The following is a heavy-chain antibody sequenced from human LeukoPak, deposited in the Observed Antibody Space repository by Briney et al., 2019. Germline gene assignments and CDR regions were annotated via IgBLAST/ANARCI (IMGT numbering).Heavy chain of an antibody. D-gene: IGHD3-22*01. CDR2: ISAYNGNT. V-gene: IGHV1-18*01. Sequence: GASVKVSCKASGYTFTSYGISWVRQAPGQGLEWMGWISAYNGNTNYAQKLQGRVTMTTDTSTSTAYMELRSLRSDDTAVYYCARGGLSYYYDSSGYFDYWGQGTLVPVSS. J-gene: IGHJ4*02. CDR1: GYTFTSYG. CDR3: ARGGLSYYYDSSGYFDY.